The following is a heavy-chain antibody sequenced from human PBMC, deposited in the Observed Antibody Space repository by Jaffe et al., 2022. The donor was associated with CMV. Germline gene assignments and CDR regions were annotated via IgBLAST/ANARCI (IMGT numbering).Heavy chain of an antibody. CDR2: IYSGGST. CDR3: ARGVFGSGYLLGY. J-gene: IGHJ4*02. D-gene: IGHD3-22*01. Sequence: EVQLVESGGGLIQPGGSLRLSCAASGFTVSSNYMNWVRQAPGRGLEWVSVIYSGGSTYYADSVKGRFTISRDNSKNTLYLQMNSLRAEDTAVYYCARGVFGSGYLLGYWGQGTLVTVSS. CDR1: GFTVSSNY. V-gene: IGHV3-53*01.